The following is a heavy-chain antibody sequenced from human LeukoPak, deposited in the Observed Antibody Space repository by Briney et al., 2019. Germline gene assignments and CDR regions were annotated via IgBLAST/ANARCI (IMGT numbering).Heavy chain of an antibody. V-gene: IGHV4-59*02. CDR1: GDSVSSSY. Sequence: PSETLSLTCTVAGDSVSSSYWSWARHPPGKGLEWLAYIYCTGVTNYNPSLKSRVTISLDMSRNQVSLKLLSVTAADTAVYYCTKYAGRGRSSALWGQGTLVTVSS. J-gene: IGHJ4*02. D-gene: IGHD2-15*01. CDR3: TKYAGRGRSSAL. CDR2: IYCTGVT.